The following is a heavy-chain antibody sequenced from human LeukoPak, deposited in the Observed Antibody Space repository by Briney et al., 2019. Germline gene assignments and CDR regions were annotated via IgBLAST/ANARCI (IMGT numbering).Heavy chain of an antibody. CDR1: GFTFDDYA. CDR2: ISGDGGST. V-gene: IGHV3-43*02. Sequence: GGSLRLSCAASGFTFDDYAMHWVRQAPGRGLEWVSLISGDGGSTYYADSVKGRFTISRDNSKNSLYLQMNSLRTEDTALYYCAKDGGRGSYFDYWGQGTLVTVSS. D-gene: IGHD1-26*01. CDR3: AKDGGRGSYFDY. J-gene: IGHJ4*02.